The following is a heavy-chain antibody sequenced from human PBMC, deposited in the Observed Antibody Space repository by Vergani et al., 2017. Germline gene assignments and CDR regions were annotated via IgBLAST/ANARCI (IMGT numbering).Heavy chain of an antibody. V-gene: IGHV3-7*01. CDR1: GFTFSSYW. D-gene: IGHD6-19*01. CDR3: ARDSSGGYAEYFQH. Sequence: EVQLVESGGGLVQPGGSLRLSCAASGFTFSSYWMSWVRQAPGKGLEWVANIKQDGSEKYYVDSVKGRFTISRDNAKNSLYLQMNSLRAEDTAVYYCARDSSGGYAEYFQHWGQGTLVTVSS. J-gene: IGHJ1*01. CDR2: IKQDGSEK.